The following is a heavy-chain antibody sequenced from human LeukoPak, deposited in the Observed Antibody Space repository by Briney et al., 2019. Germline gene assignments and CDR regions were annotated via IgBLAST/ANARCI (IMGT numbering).Heavy chain of an antibody. J-gene: IGHJ3*02. D-gene: IGHD3-9*01. Sequence: SETLSLTCTVSGGSVSSGSYYWRWIRQPPGKGLGWIGYIYYSGSTNYNPSLKSRVAISVDTSKNQFSLKLSSVTAADTAVYYCERCHQGYFDWLMRSFDIWGQGTMVTVSS. V-gene: IGHV4-61*01. CDR1: GGSVSSGSYY. CDR3: ERCHQGYFDWLMRSFDI. CDR2: IYYSGST.